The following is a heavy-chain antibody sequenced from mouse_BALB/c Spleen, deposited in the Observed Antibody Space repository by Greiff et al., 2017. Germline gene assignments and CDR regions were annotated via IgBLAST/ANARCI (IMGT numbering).Heavy chain of an antibody. J-gene: IGHJ2*01. CDR2: IYPSDSYT. D-gene: IGHD1-1*01. CDR3: TRRVLREGYFDY. Sequence: QVQLQQPGAELVRPGASVKLSCKASGYTFTSYWINWVKQRPGQGLEWIGNIYPSDSYTNYNQKFKDKATLTVDKSSSTAYMQLSSPTSEDSAVYYCTRRVLREGYFDYWGQGTTLTVSS. CDR1: GYTFTSYW. V-gene: IGHV1-69*02.